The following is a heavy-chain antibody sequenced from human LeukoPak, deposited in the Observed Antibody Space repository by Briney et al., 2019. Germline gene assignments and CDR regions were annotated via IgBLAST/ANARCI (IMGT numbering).Heavy chain of an antibody. J-gene: IGHJ5*02. CDR2: IYTSGST. CDR3: ARDRVIRGRWAGNWFDP. Sequence: SETLSLTCTVSGGSISSYYWSWIRQPAGKGLEWIGRIYTSGSTNYNPSLKSRVTMSVDTSKNQFSLKLSSVTAADTAVYYCARDRVIRGRWAGNWFDPWGQGTLVTVSS. D-gene: IGHD3-16*02. CDR1: GGSISSYY. V-gene: IGHV4-4*07.